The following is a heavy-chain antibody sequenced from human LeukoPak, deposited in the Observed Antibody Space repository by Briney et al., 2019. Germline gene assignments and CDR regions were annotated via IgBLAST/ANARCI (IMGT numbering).Heavy chain of an antibody. V-gene: IGHV3-48*01. CDR3: ARGGGGSFDR. J-gene: IGHJ5*02. Sequence: PGGSLRLSCAASGFTFSTYSMNWVRQAPGKGLEWVSDISSTSSIIYYADSVKGRFVISRDNAKNSLYLQMNRLRAEDTAVYYCARGGGGSFDRWGQGTLVTVSS. D-gene: IGHD3-10*01. CDR1: GFTFSTYS. CDR2: ISSTSSII.